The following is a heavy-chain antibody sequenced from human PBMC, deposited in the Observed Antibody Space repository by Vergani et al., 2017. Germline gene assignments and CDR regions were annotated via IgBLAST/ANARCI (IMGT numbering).Heavy chain of an antibody. CDR1: GFTFSNSA. Sequence: EVHLLESGGGLVQSGGSLRLSCAASGFTFSNSAVSWVRQAPGRGLAWASSISGPGLSTYYADSVKGRFSISRDNSKHTVFLQMHSLRAEDTAIYYCVKEKIDLGSYFFDSWGHGSLVTVSS. CDR2: ISGPGLST. D-gene: IGHD2/OR15-2a*01. V-gene: IGHV3-23*01. CDR3: VKEKIDLGSYFFDS. J-gene: IGHJ4*01.